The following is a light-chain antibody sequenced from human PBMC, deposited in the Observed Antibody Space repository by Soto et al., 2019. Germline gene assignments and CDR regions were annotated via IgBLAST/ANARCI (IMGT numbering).Light chain of an antibody. V-gene: IGKV3-11*01. J-gene: IGKJ4*01. CDR3: QQRSNWPLT. Sequence: EIVLTQSPATLSLSPGERATLSCRASQSVNSYLAWYQQKPGQAPRLLIYDASNRATGIPARFSGSGSGTDFTLSISSLEPVDFAVYYCQQRSNWPLTFGGGTKVEIK. CDR1: QSVNSY. CDR2: DAS.